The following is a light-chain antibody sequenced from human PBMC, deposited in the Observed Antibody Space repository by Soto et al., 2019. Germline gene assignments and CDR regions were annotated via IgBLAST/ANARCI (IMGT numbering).Light chain of an antibody. J-gene: IGKJ1*01. Sequence: DIQLTQSPSFLSASVGDRVTITCRASQGISSYLAWYQQKPEKAPKLLIYAASTLQSGVPSRFSGSGSGTEFTLTISSLQPEDFATYYCLQHNSYPPTFGQVTKVEIK. CDR2: AAS. CDR3: LQHNSYPPT. CDR1: QGISSY. V-gene: IGKV1-9*01.